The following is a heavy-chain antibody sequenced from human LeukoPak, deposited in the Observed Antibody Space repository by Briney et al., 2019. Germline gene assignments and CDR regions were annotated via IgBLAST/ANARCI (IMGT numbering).Heavy chain of an antibody. CDR2: INPNSGGT. V-gene: IGHV1-2*06. D-gene: IGHD3-16*02. CDR3: ARADTYYDYVWGSYRSYFDY. Sequence: EASVKVSCKASGYTFTGYYMHWVRQAPGQGLEWMGRINPNSGGTNYAQKFQGRVTMTRDTSISTAYMELSRLRSDDTAVYYCARADTYYDYVWGSYRSYFDYWGQGTLVTVSS. CDR1: GYTFTGYY. J-gene: IGHJ4*02.